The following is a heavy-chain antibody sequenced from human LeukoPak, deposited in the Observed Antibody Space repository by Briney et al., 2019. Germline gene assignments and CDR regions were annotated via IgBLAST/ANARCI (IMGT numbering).Heavy chain of an antibody. D-gene: IGHD1-26*01. CDR1: GFTFSSYA. Sequence: GRSLRLSCAASGFTFSSYAMHWVRQAPGKGPEWVAVISYDGSNKYYADSVKGRFSISRDNSKNTLYLQMNSLTAEDTAVYYCARLVGADDAFDIWGQGTMVTVSS. CDR2: ISYDGSNK. J-gene: IGHJ3*02. CDR3: ARLVGADDAFDI. V-gene: IGHV3-30*01.